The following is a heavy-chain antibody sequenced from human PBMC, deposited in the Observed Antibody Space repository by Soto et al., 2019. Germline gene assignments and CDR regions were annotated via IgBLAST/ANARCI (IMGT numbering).Heavy chain of an antibody. D-gene: IGHD5-12*01. CDR2: ISWNSGSI. J-gene: IGHJ4*02. CDR3: ARNSGYASYYFGY. V-gene: IGHV3-9*01. CDR1: GFTFDDYA. Sequence: EVQLVESGGGLVQPGRSLRLSCAASGFTFDDYAMHWVRQAPGKGLEWVSAISWNSGSIGYADSVKGRFTISRDNAKNYLYLQMNSLRAEDTALYFCARNSGYASYYFGYGGPGTLVTVFS.